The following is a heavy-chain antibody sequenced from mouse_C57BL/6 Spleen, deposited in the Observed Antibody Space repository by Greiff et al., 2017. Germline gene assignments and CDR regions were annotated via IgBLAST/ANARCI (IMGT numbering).Heavy chain of an antibody. V-gene: IGHV1-69*01. CDR2: IDPSDSYT. D-gene: IGHD2-4*01. CDR1: GYTFTSYW. J-gene: IGHJ4*01. CDR3: ARRGIYYDYDGAMDY. Sequence: QVQLKESGAELVMPGASVKLSCKASGYTFTSYWMHWVKQRPGQGLEWIGEIDPSDSYTNYNQKFKGKSTLTVDKSSSTAYMQLSSLTSEDSAVYYCARRGIYYDYDGAMDYWGQGTSVTVSS.